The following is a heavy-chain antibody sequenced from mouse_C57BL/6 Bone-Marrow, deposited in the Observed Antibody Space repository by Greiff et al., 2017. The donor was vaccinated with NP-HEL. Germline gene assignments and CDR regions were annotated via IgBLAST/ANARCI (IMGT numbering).Heavy chain of an antibody. Sequence: VQRVESGPELVKPGASVKISCKASGYAFSSSWMNWVKQRPGKGLEWIGRIYPGDGDTNYNGKFKGKATLTADKSSSTAYMQLSSLTSEDSAVYFCARDTTVVDYFDYWGQGTTLTVSS. D-gene: IGHD1-1*01. CDR3: ARDTTVVDYFDY. CDR1: GYAFSSSW. V-gene: IGHV1-82*01. CDR2: IYPGDGDT. J-gene: IGHJ2*01.